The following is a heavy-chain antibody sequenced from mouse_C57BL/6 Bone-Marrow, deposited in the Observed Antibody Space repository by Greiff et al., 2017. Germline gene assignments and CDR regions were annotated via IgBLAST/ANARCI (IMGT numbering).Heavy chain of an antibody. CDR2: IWSGGST. Sequence: QVQLKESGPGLVQPSQSLSITCTVSGFSLTSYGVHWVRQSPGKGLEWLGVIWSGGSTDYNAAFISRLSISKDNSKSQVFFKMHSLQADDTAIYYCARGTRFAYWGQGTLVTVSA. CDR1: GFSLTSYG. J-gene: IGHJ3*01. D-gene: IGHD3-3*01. CDR3: ARGTRFAY. V-gene: IGHV2-2*01.